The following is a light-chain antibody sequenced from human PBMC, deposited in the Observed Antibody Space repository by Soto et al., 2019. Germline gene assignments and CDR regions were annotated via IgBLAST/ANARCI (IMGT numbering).Light chain of an antibody. V-gene: IGLV2-14*01. Sequence: VLTQPASVSGSPGQSITISCTGTSSDVGGYKFVSWYQQHPGKAPKFLIYDVNVRPSGVSDRFSGSKSGNTASLTISGLQAEDEADYYCCSYTSGSRYVFGTGTKLTVL. CDR1: SSDVGGYKF. J-gene: IGLJ1*01. CDR2: DVN. CDR3: CSYTSGSRYV.